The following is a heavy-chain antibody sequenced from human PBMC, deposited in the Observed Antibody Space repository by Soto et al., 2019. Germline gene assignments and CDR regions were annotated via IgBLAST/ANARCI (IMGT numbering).Heavy chain of an antibody. V-gene: IGHV4-31*03. CDR3: ARTPRLIQRGMDV. Sequence: SETLSLTCTVSGGSISSGGYYWSWIRQHPGKGLEWIGYIYYSGSTYYNPSLKSRVTISVDTSKNQFSLKLSSVTAADTAVYYCARTPRLIQRGMDVWRQGTTVTVSS. J-gene: IGHJ6*02. CDR2: IYYSGST. D-gene: IGHD5-18*01. CDR1: GGSISSGGYY.